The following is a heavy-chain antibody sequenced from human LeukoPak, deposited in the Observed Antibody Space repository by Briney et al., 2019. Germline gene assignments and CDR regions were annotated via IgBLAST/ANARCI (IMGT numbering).Heavy chain of an antibody. CDR2: INQGGAEK. V-gene: IGHV3-7*01. Sequence: GRSLRLSCAASGFTFSDYWMTWVRQAPGKGLEWVANINQGGAEKYYVDSVKGRFTISRDNAKNSLYLQMNSLRAEDTAVYYCARPRAGYWGQGTLVTVSS. CDR3: ARPRAGY. CDR1: GFTFSDYW. J-gene: IGHJ4*02. D-gene: IGHD3-10*01.